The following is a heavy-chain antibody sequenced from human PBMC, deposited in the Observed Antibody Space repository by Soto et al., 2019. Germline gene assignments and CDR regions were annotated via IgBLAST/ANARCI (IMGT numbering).Heavy chain of an antibody. D-gene: IGHD2-21*02. Sequence: SQTHCHSWTVVWGTINGLDYRWTCIHQSPGKGLEWIGYIHHSGAILYNPSFKSRLAISVDTSKNQFSLHLSSVTDTDTAVYFCAREDDGGDSLDVWGQGTTVTVSS. J-gene: IGHJ6*02. V-gene: IGHV4-30-4*08. CDR2: IHHSGAI. CDR3: AREDDGGDSLDV. CDR1: WGTINGLDYR.